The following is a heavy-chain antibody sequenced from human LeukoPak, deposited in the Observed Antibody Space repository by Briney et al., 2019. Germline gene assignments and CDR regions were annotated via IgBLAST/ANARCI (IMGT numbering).Heavy chain of an antibody. V-gene: IGHV3-7*01. CDR3: ARDLKYLPHY. D-gene: IGHD2-2*01. CDR1: GLLLGNFW. CDR2: INEDGSGR. Sequence: QPGGSLRLSCAASGLLLGNFWMSWVRQTPGKGLEWLASINEDGSGRYYLESVRGRFTVSRDNAKNSLYLQMDGLRAEDTALYYCARDLKYLPHYWGQGTLVTVSS. J-gene: IGHJ4*02.